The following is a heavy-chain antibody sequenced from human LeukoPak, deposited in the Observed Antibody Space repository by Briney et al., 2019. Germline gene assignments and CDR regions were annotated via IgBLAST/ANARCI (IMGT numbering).Heavy chain of an antibody. CDR2: FDPEDGET. CDR3: ATGPTYSSGWYGPFDY. D-gene: IGHD6-19*01. Sequence: ASVKVSCKVSGYTLTELPMHWVRQAPGKGLEWMGGFDPEDGETIYAQKFQGRVTMTENTSTDTAYMELSSLRSEDTAVYYCATGPTYSSGWYGPFDYWGQGTLVTVSS. V-gene: IGHV1-24*01. J-gene: IGHJ4*02. CDR1: GYTLTELP.